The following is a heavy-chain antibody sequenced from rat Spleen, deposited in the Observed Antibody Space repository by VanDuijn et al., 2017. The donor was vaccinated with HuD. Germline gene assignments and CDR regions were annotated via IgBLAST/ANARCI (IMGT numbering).Heavy chain of an antibody. CDR1: GFTFSDYN. CDR3: TTVTSRVSYYFDY. V-gene: IGHV5-20*01. J-gene: IGHJ2*01. CDR2: ISYDGSAT. Sequence: EVQLVESGGGLVQPGRSLKLSYAASGFTFSDYNMAWVRQAPTKGLEWVASISYDGSATYYRDSVKGRFTLSRDNAKSTLYLQMDSLRSEDTATYYCTTVTSRVSYYFDYWGQGVMVTVSS. D-gene: IGHD1-4*01.